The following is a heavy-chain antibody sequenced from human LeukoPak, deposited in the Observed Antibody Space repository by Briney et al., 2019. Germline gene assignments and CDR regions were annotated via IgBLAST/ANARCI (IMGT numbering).Heavy chain of an antibody. V-gene: IGHV4-30-4*01. Sequence: PSETLSLTCTVSGDSISSGYSYWSWIRQPPGKGLEWIGYIYSSGNTYYNPSLKSLITMSVDTSKNQFSLKLTSVTAADTAVYYCARKDLGYCSSTSCYDAFDIWGQGTMVTVSS. J-gene: IGHJ3*02. D-gene: IGHD2-2*01. CDR3: ARKDLGYCSSTSCYDAFDI. CDR2: IYSSGNT. CDR1: GDSISSGYSY.